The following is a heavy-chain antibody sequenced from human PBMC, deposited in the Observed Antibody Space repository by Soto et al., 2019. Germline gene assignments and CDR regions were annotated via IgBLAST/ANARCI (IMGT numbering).Heavy chain of an antibody. J-gene: IGHJ6*02. CDR2: ISSSSSYI. V-gene: IGHV3-21*01. CDR3: ARDNYDILTGYFSYGMDV. D-gene: IGHD3-9*01. Sequence: PGGSLRLSCAASGFTFSSYSMNWVRQAPGKGLEWVSSISSSSSYIYYADPVKGRFTISRDNAKNSLYLQMNSLRAEDTAVYYCARDNYDILTGYFSYGMDVWGQGTTVTVSS. CDR1: GFTFSSYS.